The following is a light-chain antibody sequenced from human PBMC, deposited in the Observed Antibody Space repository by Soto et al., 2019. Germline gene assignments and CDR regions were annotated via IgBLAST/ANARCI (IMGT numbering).Light chain of an antibody. CDR3: IQALQTAWT. J-gene: IGKJ1*01. Sequence: VMTQSPLSLPVTPGEPASISCRSSQSLLHSNGYNYLDWYLQKPGQSPQLLIYLGSNRASGVPDRFSGSASGTDFALKISRVEAEDVGVYYCIQALQTAWTFGQGTKVEI. CDR1: QSLLHSNGYNY. CDR2: LGS. V-gene: IGKV2-28*01.